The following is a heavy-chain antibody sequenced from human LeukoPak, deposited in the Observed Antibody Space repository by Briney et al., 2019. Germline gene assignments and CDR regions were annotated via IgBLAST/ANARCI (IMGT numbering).Heavy chain of an antibody. J-gene: IGHJ4*02. Sequence: KASETLSLTCAFSTDSISPFYWTWIRQPPGKGLEWVGFIFYSGNTYYNPSLKSRVTISIDTSKNQFFLRLNSVTAADTATYYCARGHGVLEWSGFYFEFWGQGTLVTVSS. CDR1: TDSISPFY. CDR3: ARGHGVLEWSGFYFEF. CDR2: IFYSGNT. D-gene: IGHD3-3*01. V-gene: IGHV4-59*01.